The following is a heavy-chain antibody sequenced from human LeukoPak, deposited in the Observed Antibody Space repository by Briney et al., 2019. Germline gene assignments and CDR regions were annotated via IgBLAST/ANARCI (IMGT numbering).Heavy chain of an antibody. CDR2: ISSSGSTI. Sequence: VGSLRLSCAASGFTFSSYEMNWVRQAPGKGLEWVSYISSSGSTIYYADSVKGRFTISRDNAKNSLYLQMNSLRAEDTAVYYCARDRQGFLDYWGQGTLVTVSS. D-gene: IGHD2-15*01. J-gene: IGHJ4*02. CDR3: ARDRQGFLDY. V-gene: IGHV3-48*03. CDR1: GFTFSSYE.